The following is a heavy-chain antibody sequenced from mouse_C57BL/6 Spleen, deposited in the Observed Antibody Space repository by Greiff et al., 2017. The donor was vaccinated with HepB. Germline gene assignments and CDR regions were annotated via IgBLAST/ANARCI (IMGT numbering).Heavy chain of an antibody. J-gene: IGHJ4*01. CDR3: VRPDFATGAMDY. V-gene: IGHV10-1*01. CDR2: IRSKSNNYAT. Sequence: EVKLVESGGGLVQPKGSLKLSCAASGFSFNTYAMNWVRQAPGKGLEWVARIRSKSNNYATYYADSVKDRFTISRDDSESMLYLQMNNLKTEDTAMYYCVRPDFATGAMDYWGQGTSVTVSS. CDR1: GFSFNTYA.